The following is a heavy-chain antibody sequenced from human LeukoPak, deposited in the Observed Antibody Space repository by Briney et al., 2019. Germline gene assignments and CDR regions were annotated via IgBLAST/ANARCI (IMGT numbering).Heavy chain of an antibody. D-gene: IGHD6-13*01. V-gene: IGHV3-74*01. Sequence: GGSLRLSCAASGFTFSSYWMHWVRQAPGKGLVCVSRINTDGSSTSYADSVKGRFTISRDNAKNTLYLQMNSLRAEDTAVYYCARDGVVKAAAGPLDYWGQGTLVTVSS. CDR2: INTDGSST. CDR3: ARDGVVKAAAGPLDY. J-gene: IGHJ4*02. CDR1: GFTFSSYW.